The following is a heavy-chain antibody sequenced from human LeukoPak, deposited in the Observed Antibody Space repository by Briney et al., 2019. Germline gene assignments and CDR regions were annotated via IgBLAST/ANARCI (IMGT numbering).Heavy chain of an antibody. CDR1: GFTFSSYS. CDR3: ARGAGNPYDFWSGYHAVFYYFDY. V-gene: IGHV3-21*01. D-gene: IGHD3-3*01. CDR2: ISSSSYI. J-gene: IGHJ4*02. Sequence: GGSLRLSCAASGFTFSSYSMNWVRQAPGKGLEWVSPISSSSYIYYADSVKGRFSISRDNAKNSLYLQMNSLRAEDTAVYYCARGAGNPYDFWSGYHAVFYYFDYWGQGTLVTVSS.